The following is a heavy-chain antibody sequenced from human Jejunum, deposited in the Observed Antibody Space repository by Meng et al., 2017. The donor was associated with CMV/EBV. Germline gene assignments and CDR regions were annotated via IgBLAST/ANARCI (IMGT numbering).Heavy chain of an antibody. CDR1: GFTFADYA. CDR3: TLFRKWEHAFDI. V-gene: IGHV3-49*03. J-gene: IGHJ3*02. D-gene: IGHD1-26*01. CDR2: IRTKGGTA. Sequence: TTSGFTFADYAMSWLRQAPGKGLEWVGFIRTKGGTAEYAAPVKGRVTISRDDSKSIAYLQINSLKTEDTATYYCTLFRKWEHAFDIWGQGTMVTVSS.